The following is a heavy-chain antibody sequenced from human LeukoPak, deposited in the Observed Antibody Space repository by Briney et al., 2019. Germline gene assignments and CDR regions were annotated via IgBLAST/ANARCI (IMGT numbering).Heavy chain of an antibody. CDR1: GGSFSGYY. Sequence: SETLSLTCAVYGGSFSGYYWSWIRQPPGKGLEWIGEINHSGSTNYNPSLKSRVTISVDTSRNEFSLRLTSVTAADAAVYYCVRDRELNYWGQGTLVTVSS. CDR2: INHSGST. D-gene: IGHD3-10*01. CDR3: VRDRELNY. J-gene: IGHJ4*02. V-gene: IGHV4-34*01.